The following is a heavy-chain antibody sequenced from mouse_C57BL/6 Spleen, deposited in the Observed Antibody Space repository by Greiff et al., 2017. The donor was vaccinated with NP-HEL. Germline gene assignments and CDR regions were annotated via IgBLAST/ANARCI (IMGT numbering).Heavy chain of an antibody. CDR2: INPSNGGT. Sequence: QVQLQQPGTELVKPGASVKLSCKASGYTFTSYWMHWVKQRPGQGLEWIGNINPSNGGTNYNEKVKSKATLTVDKSSSTAYMQLSSLTSEDSAVNYCARALRLYAMDDWGQGTSVTVSS. J-gene: IGHJ4*01. D-gene: IGHD3-2*02. V-gene: IGHV1-53*01. CDR3: ARALRLYAMDD. CDR1: GYTFTSYW.